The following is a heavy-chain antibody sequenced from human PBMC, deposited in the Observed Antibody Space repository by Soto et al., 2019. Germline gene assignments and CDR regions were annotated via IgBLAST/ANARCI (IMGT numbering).Heavy chain of an antibody. CDR1: GFTFTSSA. D-gene: IGHD3-10*01. CDR2: IVVGSGNT. CDR3: AADLWFGELFHYGMDV. V-gene: IGHV1-58*02. Sequence: QMQLVQSGPEVKKPGTSVKVSCKASGFTFTSSAMQWVRQARGQRLEWIGWIVVGSGNTNYAQKFQERVTITRDMSTSTADMELSSLRSEDTAVYYCAADLWFGELFHYGMDVWGQGTTVTVSS. J-gene: IGHJ6*02.